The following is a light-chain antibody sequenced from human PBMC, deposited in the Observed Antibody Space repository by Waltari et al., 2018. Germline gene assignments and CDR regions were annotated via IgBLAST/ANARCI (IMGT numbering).Light chain of an antibody. CDR1: QSLRIY. CDR3: QHYESLPVT. Sequence: EIVLPQSPGTLSLSPAERATPSCRASQSLRIYLAWYQQNPGQAPRLLIYHASTRATGIPDRFSGSWSGTDFGLTISRLEPEDFAVYYCQHYESLPVTFGQGTKVEIK. J-gene: IGKJ1*01. CDR2: HAS. V-gene: IGKV3-20*01.